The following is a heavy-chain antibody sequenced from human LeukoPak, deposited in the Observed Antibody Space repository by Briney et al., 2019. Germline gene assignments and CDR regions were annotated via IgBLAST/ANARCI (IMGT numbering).Heavy chain of an antibody. J-gene: IGHJ4*02. CDR2: IKQDGSET. D-gene: IGHD5-24*01. Sequence: GGSLRLSCAASGFTFSNYWMNWVRQAPGKGLEWVANIKQDGSETYYVDSVKGRFTISRDSAKNSLYLQMNSLRDEDTAVYYCARETRVRWTDYWGQGILVTVSS. CDR3: ARETRVRWTDY. CDR1: GFTFSNYW. V-gene: IGHV3-7*01.